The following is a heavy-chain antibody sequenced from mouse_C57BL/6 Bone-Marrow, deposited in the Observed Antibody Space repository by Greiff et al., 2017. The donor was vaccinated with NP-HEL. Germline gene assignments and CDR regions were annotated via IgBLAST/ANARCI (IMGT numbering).Heavy chain of an antibody. J-gene: IGHJ2*01. D-gene: IGHD1-1*02. Sequence: EVQRVESGGGLVKPGGSLKLSCAASGFTFSSYAMSWVRQTPEKRLEWVATISDGGSYTYYPDNVKGRFTISRDNAKNNLYLQMSHLKSEDTAMYYCARSLWIDYWGQGTTLTVSS. CDR3: ARSLWIDY. CDR2: ISDGGSYT. CDR1: GFTFSSYA. V-gene: IGHV5-4*01.